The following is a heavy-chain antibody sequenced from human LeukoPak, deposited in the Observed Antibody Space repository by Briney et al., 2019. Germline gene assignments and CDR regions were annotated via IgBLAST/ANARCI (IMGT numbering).Heavy chain of an antibody. CDR1: AGSISTSNYY. CDR2: IFHNGNA. J-gene: IGHJ4*02. D-gene: IGHD3-9*01. CDR3: AKTKLDWLLFDF. Sequence: PSETLSLTCSVSAGSISTSNYYWVWIRQSPEKGLEWIGSIFHNGNAFYSPSLQSRVTMSLDTSKSQFYLRLTSVTAADTALYYCAKTKLDWLLFDFWGQGILVTVSS. V-gene: IGHV4-39*07.